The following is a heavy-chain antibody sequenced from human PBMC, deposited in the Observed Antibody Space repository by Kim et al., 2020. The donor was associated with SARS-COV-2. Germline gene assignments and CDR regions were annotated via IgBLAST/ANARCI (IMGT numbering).Heavy chain of an antibody. CDR1: RFTFSSYS. CDR3: ARDSGSAGADDY. CDR2: ISGSSRTI. Sequence: GGSLRLSCAASRFTFSSYSMTWVRQAPGKGLEWVSYISGSSRTIYYADSVKGRFTISRDNAKNSLYLQMNSLSDEDTALYYCARDSGSAGADDYWGQGTQVTVSS. V-gene: IGHV3-48*02. D-gene: IGHD6-13*01. J-gene: IGHJ4*02.